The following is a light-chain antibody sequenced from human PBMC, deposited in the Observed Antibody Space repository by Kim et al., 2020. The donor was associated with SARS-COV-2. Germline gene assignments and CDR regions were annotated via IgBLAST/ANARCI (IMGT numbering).Light chain of an antibody. Sequence: SVSTGERATISCRASQSVSSNLAWYQQKPGQAPRLLIYGASTRATGIPASFSGSGSGTEFTLTISSLQSEDFAVYYCQQYNNWPLTFGGGTKLEI. J-gene: IGKJ4*01. CDR2: GAS. CDR1: QSVSSN. CDR3: QQYNNWPLT. V-gene: IGKV3-15*01.